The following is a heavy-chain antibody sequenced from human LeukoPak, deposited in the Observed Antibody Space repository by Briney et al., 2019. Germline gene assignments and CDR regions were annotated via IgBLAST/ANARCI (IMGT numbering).Heavy chain of an antibody. CDR2: INPNSGDT. D-gene: IGHD6-19*01. CDR1: GHTFTGYY. CDR3: ARTVAGTWGPLDY. J-gene: IGHJ4*02. V-gene: IGHV1-2*02. Sequence: ASVKVSCKASGHTFTGYYMHWVRQAPGQGLEWMGWINPNSGDTSYARKFQGRVTMTRDTSISTAYMELSRLRSDDTAVYYCARTVAGTWGPLDYWGQGTLVTVSS.